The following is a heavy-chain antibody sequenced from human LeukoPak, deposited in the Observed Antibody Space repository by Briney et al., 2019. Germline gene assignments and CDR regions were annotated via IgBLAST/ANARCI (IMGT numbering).Heavy chain of an antibody. D-gene: IGHD3-9*01. Sequence: ASVKVSCKVSGYTLTELSMHWVRQAPGKGLEWMGGFHPEDNVTINAQSFQGRVTMTEDTSTNTAYMELNSLRSEDTAVYYCATDRLNYDILTGCNSRPSWDAFDIWGQGTMVTVSS. CDR1: GYTLTELS. CDR2: FHPEDNVT. CDR3: ATDRLNYDILTGCNSRPSWDAFDI. V-gene: IGHV1-24*01. J-gene: IGHJ3*02.